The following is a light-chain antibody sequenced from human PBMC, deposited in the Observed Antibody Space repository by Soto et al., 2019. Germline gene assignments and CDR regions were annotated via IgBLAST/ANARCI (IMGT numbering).Light chain of an antibody. J-gene: IGKJ1*01. CDR3: QKYNSAPVT. CDR1: QSVSSY. Sequence: EIVLTQSPATLSLSPGERATLSCRASQSVSSYLAWYQQKPGQAPRLLIYDASNRATGIPARFSGSGSGTDFTLTISSLQPEDVATYYCQKYNSAPVTFGQGTKVDNK. V-gene: IGKV3-11*01. CDR2: DAS.